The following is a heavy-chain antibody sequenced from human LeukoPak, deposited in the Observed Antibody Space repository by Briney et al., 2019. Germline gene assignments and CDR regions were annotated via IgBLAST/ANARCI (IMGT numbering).Heavy chain of an antibody. V-gene: IGHV4-39*01. CDR1: GGSISSSTYY. J-gene: IGHJ6*03. Sequence: KPSETLSLTCTVSGGSISSSTYYWGWIRQPPGKGLEWIGSIYYSGSTYYNPSLKSRVTISEDTSKNQFSLKLSSVTAADTAVYYCASSPKIAGHIYYYHYYMDVWGKGTTVTVS. CDR3: ASSPKIAGHIYYYHYYMDV. CDR2: IYYSGST. D-gene: IGHD6-13*01.